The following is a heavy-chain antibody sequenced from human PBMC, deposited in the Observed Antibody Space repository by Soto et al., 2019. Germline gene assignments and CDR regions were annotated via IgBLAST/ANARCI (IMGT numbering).Heavy chain of an antibody. Sequence: QVQLQESGPGLVKPSETLSLTCTVSGGSISSYYWSWIRQPPGKGLEWIGYIYYSGSTNYNPSLKSRVTISVDTSKNQFSLKLSSVTAADTAVYYCARGGRIAVAANLGWYFDLWGRGTLVTVSS. CDR1: GGSISSYY. CDR2: IYYSGST. CDR3: ARGGRIAVAANLGWYFDL. J-gene: IGHJ2*01. D-gene: IGHD6-19*01. V-gene: IGHV4-59*01.